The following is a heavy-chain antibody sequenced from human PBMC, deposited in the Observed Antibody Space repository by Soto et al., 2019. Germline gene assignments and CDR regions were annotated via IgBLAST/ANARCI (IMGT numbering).Heavy chain of an antibody. Sequence: PSETLSLTCTVSGGSFSGYYWSWIRQPPGKGLEWIGEINHSGSTNYNPSLKSRVTISVDTSKNQFSLKLSSVTAADTAVYYCARLTYYYYGMDVWGQGTTVTVSS. CDR1: GGSFSGYY. CDR2: INHSGST. CDR3: ARLTYYYYGMDV. V-gene: IGHV4-34*01. J-gene: IGHJ6*02.